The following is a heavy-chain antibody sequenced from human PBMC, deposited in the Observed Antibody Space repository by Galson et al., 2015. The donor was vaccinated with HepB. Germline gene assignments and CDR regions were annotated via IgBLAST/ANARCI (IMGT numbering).Heavy chain of an antibody. CDR1: GYTFTSYG. D-gene: IGHD2-8*02. J-gene: IGHJ4*02. V-gene: IGHV3-23*01. Sequence: SCKASGYTFTSYGISWVRQAPGQGLEWVSAISGSGGSTYYADSVKGRFTISRDNSKNTLYLQMNSLRAEDTAVYYCAKAAASLYCTGGVCHNPLDYWGQGTLVTVSS. CDR2: ISGSGGST. CDR3: AKAAASLYCTGGVCHNPLDY.